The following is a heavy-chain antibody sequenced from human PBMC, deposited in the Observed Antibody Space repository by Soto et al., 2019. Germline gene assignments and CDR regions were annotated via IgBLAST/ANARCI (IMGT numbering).Heavy chain of an antibody. CDR2: IIPIFGTA. V-gene: IGHV1-69*01. CDR1: GGTFSSYA. CDR3: ATYPEDGDYENDAFDI. D-gene: IGHD4-17*01. J-gene: IGHJ3*02. Sequence: QVQLVQSGAEVKKPGSSVKVSCKASGGTFSSYAISWVRQAPGQGLEWMGGIIPIFGTANYAQKFQGRVTITADESTSTAYMELSSLRSEDTAVYYCATYPEDGDYENDAFDIWGQGTMVTVSS.